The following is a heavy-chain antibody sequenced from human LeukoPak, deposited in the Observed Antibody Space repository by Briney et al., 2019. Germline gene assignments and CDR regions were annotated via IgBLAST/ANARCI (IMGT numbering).Heavy chain of an antibody. V-gene: IGHV4-31*03. CDR2: IYYSGST. J-gene: IGHJ4*02. CDR3: ARIRLHYFDY. Sequence: SETLSLTCTVYGGSISSGGYYWSWIRQHPGKSLEWIGYIYYSGSTYYNPSLKSRVTISVDTSKNQFSLKLSSVTAADTAVYYCARIRLHYFDYWGQGTLVTVSS. CDR1: GGSISSGGYY.